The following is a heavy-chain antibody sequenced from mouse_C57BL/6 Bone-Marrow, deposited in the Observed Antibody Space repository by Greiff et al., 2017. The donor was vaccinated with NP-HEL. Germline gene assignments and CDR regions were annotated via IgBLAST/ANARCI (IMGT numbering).Heavy chain of an antibody. J-gene: IGHJ3*01. V-gene: IGHV1-81*01. CDR2: IYPRSGNT. CDR1: GYTFTSYG. Sequence: QVQLQQSGAELARPGASVKLSCKASGYTFTSYGISWVKQRTGQGLEWIGEIYPRSGNTYYNEKFKGKATFTADTSSNTAYMQLSSLTTEDSAIYYCARATKFSYWGQGTLVTVSA. CDR3: ARATKFSY.